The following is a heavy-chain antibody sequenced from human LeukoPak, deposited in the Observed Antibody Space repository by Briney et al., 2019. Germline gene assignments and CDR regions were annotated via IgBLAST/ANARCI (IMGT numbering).Heavy chain of an antibody. CDR2: INPNSGGT. J-gene: IGHJ4*02. CDR3: ARAARGYSYEFDY. D-gene: IGHD5-18*01. V-gene: IGHV1-2*06. Sequence: GASVKVSCKXSGYTFTGYYMHWVRQAPGQGLEWMGRINPNSGGTNYAQKLQGGVTMTRDTSISIAYMELSRLRSDDTAVYYCARAARGYSYEFDYWGQGTLVTVSS. CDR1: GYTFTGYY.